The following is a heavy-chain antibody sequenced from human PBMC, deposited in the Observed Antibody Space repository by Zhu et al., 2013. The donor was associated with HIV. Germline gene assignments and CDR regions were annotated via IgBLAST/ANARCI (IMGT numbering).Heavy chain of an antibody. CDR3: ARDLYSTSSRPFDI. V-gene: IGHV1-18*01. Sequence: LVQSGAEVKKPGASVKVSCKASGYTFYNYAISWVRQAPGQGLEWMGWISVYNGNTKYAQKVQGRVTMTTDTSTSTAYMELRSLRSDDTAVYYCARDLYSTSSRPFDIWGQGTMVTVSS. J-gene: IGHJ3*02. CDR1: GYTFYNYA. D-gene: IGHD6-6*01. CDR2: ISVYNGNT.